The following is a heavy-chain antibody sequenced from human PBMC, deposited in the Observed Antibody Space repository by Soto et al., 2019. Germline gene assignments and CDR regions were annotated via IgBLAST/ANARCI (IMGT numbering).Heavy chain of an antibody. CDR3: TTVTTSSVFDY. Sequence: EVHLVESGGGLVQPGGSLRLSCAASGFTCNSYWMTWVRQAPGKGLEWVANIKPDGSEKYYVNSVKGRFTISRDNAKNSLYLQMNSLRAEDTAVYYCTTVTTSSVFDYWGQGALVTVSS. CDR1: GFTCNSYW. CDR2: IKPDGSEK. D-gene: IGHD4-17*01. V-gene: IGHV3-7*05. J-gene: IGHJ4*02.